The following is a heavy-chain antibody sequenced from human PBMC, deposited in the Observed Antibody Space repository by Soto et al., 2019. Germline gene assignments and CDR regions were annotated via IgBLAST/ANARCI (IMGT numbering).Heavy chain of an antibody. CDR3: ARDAIVPAAIYYYYYGMDV. CDR2: ISAYNGNT. J-gene: IGHJ6*02. D-gene: IGHD2-2*02. CDR1: GYTFTSYG. V-gene: IGHV1-18*01. Sequence: ASVKVSCKASGYTFTSYGISWVRQAPGQGLEWMGWISAYNGNTNYAQKLQGRVTMTTDTSTSTAYMELRSLRSDDTAVYYCARDAIVPAAIYYYYYGMDVWGQGTTVTVSS.